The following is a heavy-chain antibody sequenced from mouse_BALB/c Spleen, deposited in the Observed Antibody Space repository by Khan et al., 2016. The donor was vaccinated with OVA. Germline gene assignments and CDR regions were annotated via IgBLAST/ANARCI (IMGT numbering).Heavy chain of an antibody. D-gene: IGHD4-1*01. CDR3: ARELGRYYALDY. Sequence: EVQLQESGPGLVKPSQSLSLTCTVTGYSITSDYAWYWIRQFPGNKLEWMGYISYSGSTTYNPSLQSRISITRDTSKDQFFLQLKTRTSEDTATYYCARELGRYYALDYWGQGTSVTVSS. J-gene: IGHJ4*01. CDR1: GYSITSDYA. CDR2: ISYSGST. V-gene: IGHV3-2*02.